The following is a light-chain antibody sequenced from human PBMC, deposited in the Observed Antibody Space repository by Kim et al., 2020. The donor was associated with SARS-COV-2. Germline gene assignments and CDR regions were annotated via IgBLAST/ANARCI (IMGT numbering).Light chain of an antibody. V-gene: IGLV2-11*01. CDR1: SSDVGGYNY. CDR2: DFT. CDR3: CSYAGDYTLV. Sequence: GQSVTVSCTGTSSDVGGYNYVSWYQHHPGKAPKLLIYDFTKRPSGVPDRFSGSKSAYTASLTISGLQAEDEADYYCCSYAGDYTLVFAGGTKVTVL. J-gene: IGLJ2*01.